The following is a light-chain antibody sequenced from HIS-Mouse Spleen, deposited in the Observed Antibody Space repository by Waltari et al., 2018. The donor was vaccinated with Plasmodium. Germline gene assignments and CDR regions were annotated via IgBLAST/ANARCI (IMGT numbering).Light chain of an antibody. CDR1: SSHVGGYKH. CDR2: EVS. J-gene: IGLJ2*01. V-gene: IGLV2-8*01. CDR3: SSYAGSNNLV. Sequence: QSALTQPPSASGSPGQSVTISCTGTSSHVGGYKHVPWYQQHPGKAPKLMIYEVSKRPSGVPDRFSGSKSGNTASLTVSGLQAEDEADYYCSSYAGSNNLVFGGGTKLTVL.